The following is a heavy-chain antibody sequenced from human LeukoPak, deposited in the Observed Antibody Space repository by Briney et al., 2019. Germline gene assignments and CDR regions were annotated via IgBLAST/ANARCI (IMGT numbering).Heavy chain of an antibody. V-gene: IGHV1-3*01. CDR3: ARDDWNYKFTIHYYYYGMDV. CDR1: GYTFTSYA. J-gene: IGHJ6*02. Sequence: GASVKVSCKASGYTFTSYAMHWVRQAPGQRLEWMGWINAGNGNTRYSQKLQGRVTITRDTSANTVYMELSSLRSGDTAVYYCARDDWNYKFTIHYYYYGMDVWGQGTTVTVSS. D-gene: IGHD1-7*01. CDR2: INAGNGNT.